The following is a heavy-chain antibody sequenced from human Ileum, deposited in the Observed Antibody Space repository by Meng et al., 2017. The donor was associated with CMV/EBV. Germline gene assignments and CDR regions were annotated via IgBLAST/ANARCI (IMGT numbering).Heavy chain of an antibody. J-gene: IGHJ4*02. V-gene: IGHV4-30-4*08. CDR1: GDSIGTNSHY. Sequence: QVQWQESGPGLVKPSETLSLTCTVSGDSIGTNSHYWSWIRQPPGKGLEYIGYIHYGGSTHYNPSLKSRFSISVDRSKNQFSLKVTSVIAADTALYYCARRGDAEEFDYWGQGALVTVSS. CDR2: IHYGGST. CDR3: ARRGDAEEFDY. D-gene: IGHD3-16*01.